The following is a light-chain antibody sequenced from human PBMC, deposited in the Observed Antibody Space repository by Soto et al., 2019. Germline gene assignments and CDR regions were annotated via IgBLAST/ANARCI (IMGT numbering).Light chain of an antibody. V-gene: IGLV1-44*01. CDR1: NSNIGSNT. CDR3: ASWDDNVDSPV. CDR2: TND. J-gene: IGLJ3*02. Sequence: QSVLTQPPSASGTPGQRVTISCTGSNSNIGSNTVNWYQQLPGTAPKLLIHTNDQRPSWVPDRLSGSTSGATASLVVSGLQSEDEAADHCASWDDNVDSPVFGGGTQLTVL.